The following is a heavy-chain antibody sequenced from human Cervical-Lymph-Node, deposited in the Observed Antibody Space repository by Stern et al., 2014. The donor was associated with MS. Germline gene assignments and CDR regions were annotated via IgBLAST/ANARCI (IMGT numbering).Heavy chain of an antibody. V-gene: IGHV3-30*04. CDR2: ITFDGSSR. Sequence: VQLVESGGGAVQPGRSLRLSCAASGFIFSNSAMHWVRPAPGKGLEWVSTITFDGSSRYYTDSVKGRFTISRVNSENTLSLQLNTPRPDDTAVYYCASGTSNEFGPFDMWGQGAMVTVSS. D-gene: IGHD3-16*01. CDR1: GFIFSNSA. J-gene: IGHJ3*02. CDR3: ASGTSNEFGPFDM.